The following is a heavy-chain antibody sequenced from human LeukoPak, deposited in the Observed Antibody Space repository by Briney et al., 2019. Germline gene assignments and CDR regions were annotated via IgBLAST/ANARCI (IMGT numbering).Heavy chain of an antibody. V-gene: IGHV4-39*07. D-gene: IGHD2-2*01. CDR3: ARGGSTGYCSSTSCYRWFDP. J-gene: IGHJ5*02. CDR1: GRPISSSSYY. Sequence: PSEAISHTRTVYGRPISSSSYYWGWPRQPTGKGLEWIGSIYYSGSTYYNPSLKSQVTISVDTSKNQFSLKLSSVTAADTAVYYCARGGSTGYCSSTSCYRWFDPWGQGTLVTVSS. CDR2: IYYSGST.